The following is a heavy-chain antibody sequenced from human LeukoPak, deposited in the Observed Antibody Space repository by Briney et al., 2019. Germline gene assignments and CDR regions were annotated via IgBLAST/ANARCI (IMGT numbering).Heavy chain of an antibody. J-gene: IGHJ4*02. D-gene: IGHD3-22*01. Sequence: GSLRLSCTASGFTFGDYAMSWFRQAPGKGLEWVGFIRSEAYGGSTQYAASVTGRFTISRDDSKSIAYLQMNSLKTEDTAVYYCTRVVPRYYYDSSGYSYPDFWGQGTLVTVSS. CDR1: GFTFGDYA. CDR3: TRVVPRYYYDSSGYSYPDF. CDR2: IRSEAYGGST. V-gene: IGHV3-49*03.